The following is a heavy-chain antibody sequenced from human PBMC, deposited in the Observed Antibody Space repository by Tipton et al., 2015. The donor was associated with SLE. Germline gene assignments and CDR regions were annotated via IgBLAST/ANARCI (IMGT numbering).Heavy chain of an antibody. V-gene: IGHV4-4*07. CDR3: ARGGGSYYDY. Sequence: GLVKPSETLSLTCTVSGGSISGYYWSWIRQPAGKGLEWIGRVYTSASTIYNPSLKSRVTLSSDTPKNQFSLRVRSVTAADTAVYYCARGGGSYYDYWGQGTLVTVSS. CDR1: GGSISGYY. CDR2: VYTSAST. D-gene: IGHD1-26*01. J-gene: IGHJ4*02.